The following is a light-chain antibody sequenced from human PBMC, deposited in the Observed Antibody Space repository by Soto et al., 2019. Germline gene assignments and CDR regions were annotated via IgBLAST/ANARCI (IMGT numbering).Light chain of an antibody. CDR1: QDINSR. CDR2: AAP. Sequence: SVSASVGDRVTITCRASQDINSRLAWYQQKPGKAPKLLIYAAPSLQSGVPSRFSGSGSGTDFTLTISSLQPEDCATYHCPQRYITPLTFGGGSNV. CDR3: PQRYITPLT. J-gene: IGKJ4*01. V-gene: IGKV1-12*01.